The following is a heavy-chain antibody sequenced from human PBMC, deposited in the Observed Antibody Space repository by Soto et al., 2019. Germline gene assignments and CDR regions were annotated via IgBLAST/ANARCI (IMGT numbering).Heavy chain of an antibody. V-gene: IGHV4-34*01. CDR1: GGSFSGYY. D-gene: IGHD6-25*01. Sequence: SETLSLTCAVYGGSFSGYYWSWIRQPPGKGLEWIGEINHSGSTNYNPSLKSRVTISVDTSKNQFSLKLSSVTAADTAVYYCGGYYSNSLYSDDWGEGTLVTVSS. J-gene: IGHJ4*02. CDR2: INHSGST. CDR3: GGYYSNSLYSDD.